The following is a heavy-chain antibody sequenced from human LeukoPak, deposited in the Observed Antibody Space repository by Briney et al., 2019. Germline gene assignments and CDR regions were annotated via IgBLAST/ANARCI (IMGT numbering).Heavy chain of an antibody. CDR1: GFTFSGYW. D-gene: IGHD2-2*02. CDR2: IKQDGTEK. V-gene: IGHV3-7*01. J-gene: IGHJ4*02. Sequence: GGSLRLSCAASGFTFSGYWMTWVRQAPGKGLEWVANIKQDGTEKYYVDSVKGRFSISRDNAKNSLYLQMNSLRDEDTAVYYCMRGRYNDYWGQGTLVTVSS. CDR3: MRGRYNDY.